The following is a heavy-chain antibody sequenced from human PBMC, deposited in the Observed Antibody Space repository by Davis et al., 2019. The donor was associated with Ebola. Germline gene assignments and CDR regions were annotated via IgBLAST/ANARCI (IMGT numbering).Heavy chain of an antibody. CDR2: ISSSGSTI. CDR1: GFTFSDYY. V-gene: IGHV3-11*01. D-gene: IGHD3-10*01. CDR3: ARAGVRGSHFDY. J-gene: IGHJ4*02. Sequence: GESLKISCAASGFTFSDYYMSWIRQAPGKGLEWVSYISSSGSTIYYADSVKGRFTISRDNAKNSLYLQMNSLRAEDTAVYYCARAGVRGSHFDYWGQGTLVTVSS.